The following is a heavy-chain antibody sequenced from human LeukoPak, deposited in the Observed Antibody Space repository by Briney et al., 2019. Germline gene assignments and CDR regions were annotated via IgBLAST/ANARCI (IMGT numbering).Heavy chain of an antibody. CDR3: ARERFVVVPAAHYYYYYMDV. D-gene: IGHD2-2*01. CDR2: INHSGST. CDR1: GGSFSGYY. V-gene: IGHV4-34*01. Sequence: SETLSLTCAVYGGSFSGYYWSWIRQPPGKGLEWIGEINHSGSTNYNPSLKSRVTISVDASKNQFSLKLSSVTAADTAVYYCARERFVVVPAAHYYYYYMDVWGKGTTVTVSS. J-gene: IGHJ6*03.